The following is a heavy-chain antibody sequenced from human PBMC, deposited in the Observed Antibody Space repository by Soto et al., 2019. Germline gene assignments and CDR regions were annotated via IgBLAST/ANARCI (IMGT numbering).Heavy chain of an antibody. D-gene: IGHD3-9*01. J-gene: IGHJ4*02. CDR1: GFTFSSYA. CDR2: ISGSGGST. Sequence: GGSLRLXCAASGFTFSSYAMSWVRQAPGKGLEWVSAISGSGGSTYYADSVKGRFTISRDNSKNTLYLQMNSLRAEDTAVYYCARTYYDILTGPYYFDYWGQGTLVTVSS. V-gene: IGHV3-23*01. CDR3: ARTYYDILTGPYYFDY.